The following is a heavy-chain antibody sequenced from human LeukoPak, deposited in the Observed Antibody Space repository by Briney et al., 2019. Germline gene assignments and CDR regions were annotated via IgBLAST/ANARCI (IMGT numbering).Heavy chain of an antibody. Sequence: PSETLSLTCTVFGGSISSHYWSWIRQPPGGGLEWIGYIYFSGSTNYNPSLKSRVTISLDTSKNQFSLKLTSVTAADTAVYFCGRGGSWLDYWGQGTLVTVSS. CDR3: GRGGSWLDY. CDR1: GGSISSHY. D-gene: IGHD6-13*01. J-gene: IGHJ4*02. CDR2: IYFSGST. V-gene: IGHV4-59*11.